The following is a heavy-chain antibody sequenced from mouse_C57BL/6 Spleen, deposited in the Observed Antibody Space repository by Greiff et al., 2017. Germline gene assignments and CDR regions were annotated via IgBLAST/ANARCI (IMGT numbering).Heavy chain of an antibody. D-gene: IGHD1-1*01. CDR3: IITTEETFAY. J-gene: IGHJ3*01. CDR1: GYTFTSYW. Sequence: QVQLQQPGAELVMPGASVKLSCKASGYTFTSYWMHWVKQRPGQGLEWIGEIDPSDSYTNYNQKFKGKATLTVDQSSSTAYMQLNSLTSEDSAVYDCIITTEETFAYWGQGTLVTVSA. CDR2: IDPSDSYT. V-gene: IGHV1-69*01.